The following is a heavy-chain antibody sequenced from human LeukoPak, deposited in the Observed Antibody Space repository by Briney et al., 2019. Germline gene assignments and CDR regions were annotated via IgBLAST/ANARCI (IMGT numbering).Heavy chain of an antibody. D-gene: IGHD6-13*01. CDR3: ARSGIGIAAAGVDY. J-gene: IGHJ4*02. V-gene: IGHV1-18*01. CDR1: GYTFTSYG. CDR2: ISAYNGNT. Sequence: GASVKVSCKASGYTFTSYGISWVRQAPGQGLEWMGWISAYNGNTNYAQKLQGRVTMTTDTSTSTAYMELRSLRSDDTAVYYRARSGIGIAAAGVDYWGQGTLVTVSS.